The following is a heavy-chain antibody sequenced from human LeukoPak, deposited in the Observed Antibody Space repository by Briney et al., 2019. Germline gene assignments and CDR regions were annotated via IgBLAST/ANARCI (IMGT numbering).Heavy chain of an antibody. J-gene: IGHJ4*02. CDR3: ARGTYASGNSY. CDR1: GFSFSDFN. CDR2: ISSTSTNI. D-gene: IGHD3-10*01. V-gene: IGHV3-48*01. Sequence: GGSLRLSCAASGFSFSDFNMNWVRQAPGKGLEWISYISSTSTNIYYADSVKGRFTISRDNAKNSLYLQMSSLRAEDTAIYYCARGTYASGNSYWGQGTLVTVSS.